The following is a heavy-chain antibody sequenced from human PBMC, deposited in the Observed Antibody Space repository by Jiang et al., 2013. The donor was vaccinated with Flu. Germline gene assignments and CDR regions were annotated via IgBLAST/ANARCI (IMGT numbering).Heavy chain of an antibody. CDR3: ARARGFGGVIDVDAFDI. D-gene: IGHD3-16*02. CDR1: GYTFTSYW. V-gene: IGHV5-51*01. CDR2: IYPGDSDT. J-gene: IGHJ3*02. Sequence: KISCKGSGYTFTSYWIGWVRQMPGKGLEWMEIIYPGDSDTRYIPSFQGQVTISADKSIRSAYLQWSSLKASDTAMYYCARARGFGGVIDVDAFDIWGQGTMVTVSA.